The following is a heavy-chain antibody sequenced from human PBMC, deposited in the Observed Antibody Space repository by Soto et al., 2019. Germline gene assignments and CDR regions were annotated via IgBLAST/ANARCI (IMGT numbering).Heavy chain of an antibody. D-gene: IGHD4-17*01. CDR1: GFSLTTSGEG. V-gene: IGHV2-5*02. CDR3: AQRTTTVTWWFDP. Sequence: QITLKESGPTLVKPTQTLTLTCTFSGFSLTTSGEGVGWIRQPPGTALEWLALIYWDDDKRYSPSLKSRLTITKDTSTIQVFLTMTNMAPADTATYFCAQRTTTVTWWFDPWCQGTLVTVSS. CDR2: IYWDDDK. J-gene: IGHJ5*02.